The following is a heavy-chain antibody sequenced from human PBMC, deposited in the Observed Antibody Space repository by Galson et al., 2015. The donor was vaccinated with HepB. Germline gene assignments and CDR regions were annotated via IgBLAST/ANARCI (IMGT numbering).Heavy chain of an antibody. Sequence: SLRLSCAASGFTVSSNYMSWVRQAPGKGLEWVSIIYSGGRAYYADSVKGRFTISRDSSKNTLFLQMKSLRVEDTALYYCAGSIEGATYNYGLDVWGQGTTVTVSS. V-gene: IGHV3-53*01. CDR3: AGSIEGATYNYGLDV. CDR1: GFTVSSNY. D-gene: IGHD1-26*01. J-gene: IGHJ6*02. CDR2: IYSGGRA.